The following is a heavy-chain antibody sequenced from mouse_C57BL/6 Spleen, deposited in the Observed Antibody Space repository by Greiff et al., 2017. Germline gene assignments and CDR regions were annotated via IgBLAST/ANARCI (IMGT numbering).Heavy chain of an antibody. CDR1: GYTFTSYW. J-gene: IGHJ3*01. CDR3: ARHYYYDRAWFAY. V-gene: IGHV1-59*01. Sequence: QVQLQQPGAELVRPGTSVKLSCKASGYTFTSYWMHWVKQRPGQGLEWIGVIDPSDSYTNYNQKFKGKATLTVDTSSSPAYMQLSSLTSEDSAVYYCARHYYYDRAWFAYWGQGTLVTVSA. D-gene: IGHD2-4*01. CDR2: IDPSDSYT.